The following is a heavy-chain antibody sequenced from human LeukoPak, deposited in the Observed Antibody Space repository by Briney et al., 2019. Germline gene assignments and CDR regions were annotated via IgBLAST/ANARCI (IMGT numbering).Heavy chain of an antibody. J-gene: IGHJ3*02. CDR2: INPFSGGT. V-gene: IGHV1-2*02. D-gene: IGHD1-26*01. CDR3: ATGVGDTDAFDI. Sequence: GASVKVSCKASGYSFTDYYIHWVRQAPGQGLEWMGWINPFSGGTKYAQKFQGRVTMTRDTSISTAYMELSRLRSDDTAVYYCATGVGDTDAFDIWGQGTMVTVSS. CDR1: GYSFTDYY.